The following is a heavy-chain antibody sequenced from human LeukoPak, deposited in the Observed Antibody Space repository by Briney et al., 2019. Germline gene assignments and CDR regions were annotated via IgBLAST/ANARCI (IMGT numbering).Heavy chain of an antibody. V-gene: IGHV4-39*07. D-gene: IGHD6-19*01. J-gene: IGHJ3*02. Sequence: SETLSLTCTVSGGSISSSSYYWGWIRQPPGKGLEWIGSIYYSGSTYYNPSLKSRVTISVDTSKNQFSLKLSSVTAADTAVYYCARRNSSGWPHAFDIWGQGTMVTVSS. CDR1: GGSISSSSYY. CDR2: IYYSGST. CDR3: ARRNSSGWPHAFDI.